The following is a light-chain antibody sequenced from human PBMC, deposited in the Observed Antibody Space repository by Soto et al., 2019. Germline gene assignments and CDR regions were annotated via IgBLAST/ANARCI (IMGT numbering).Light chain of an antibody. CDR1: QNINNY. J-gene: IGKJ5*01. CDR3: QQYENLPT. CDR2: DAS. V-gene: IGKV1-33*01. Sequence: DIQMAQSPSSLSASVGDRVTITCQARQNINNYLNWYQQKPGRAPKLLIYDASNLEAGVPSRFRGSGSGTVFTFTISRLQPEDIATYYCQQYENLPTFGQGTRLEIK.